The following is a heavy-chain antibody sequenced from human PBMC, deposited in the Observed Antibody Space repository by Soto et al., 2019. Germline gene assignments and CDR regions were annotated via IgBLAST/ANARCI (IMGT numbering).Heavy chain of an antibody. J-gene: IGHJ4*02. V-gene: IGHV1-69*01. CDR1: GGTFSSYA. D-gene: IGHD2-2*01. CDR2: IIPIFGTA. CDR3: VPFGVVVPAAIGEVGY. Sequence: QVQLVQSGAEVKKPGSSVKVSCKASGGTFSSYAISWVRQAPGQGLEWMGGIIPIFGTANYAQKFQGRVTITADESTSTAYMELSSLRSEDTAVYYCVPFGVVVPAAIGEVGYWGQGTLVTVSS.